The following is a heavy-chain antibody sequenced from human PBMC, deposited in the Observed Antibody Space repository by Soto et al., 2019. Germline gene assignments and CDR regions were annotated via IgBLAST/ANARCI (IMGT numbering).Heavy chain of an antibody. J-gene: IGHJ6*02. CDR2: INHSGST. V-gene: IGHV4-34*01. CDR1: GGSFSGYY. D-gene: IGHD2-2*01. CDR3: ARGNCSITSCSLDHRDRIAV. Sequence: SETLCLTCAVYGGSFSGYYWSGFRQPPGKGLEWIGEINHSGSTNYNPSLKSRVTISVDTSKNQFSLKLSSVTAADTAVYYCARGNCSITSCSLDHRDRIAVRGQGSTFPVS.